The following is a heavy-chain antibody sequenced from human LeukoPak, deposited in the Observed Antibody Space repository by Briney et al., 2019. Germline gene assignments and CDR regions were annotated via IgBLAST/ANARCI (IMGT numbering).Heavy chain of an antibody. D-gene: IGHD5-12*01. V-gene: IGHV3-30*04. CDR1: GFTFSSYA. J-gene: IGHJ5*02. CDR3: ARDRSGYELWFDP. CDR2: ISYDESNK. Sequence: GRSLRLSCAASGFTFSSYAMHWVRQPPGKGLEWVAVISYDESNKYYADSVKGRFTISRDNSKNTLYLQMNSLRAEDTAVYYCARDRSGYELWFDPWGQGTLVTVSS.